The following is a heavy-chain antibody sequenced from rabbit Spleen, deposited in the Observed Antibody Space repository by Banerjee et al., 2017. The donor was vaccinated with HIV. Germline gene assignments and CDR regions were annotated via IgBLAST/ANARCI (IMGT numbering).Heavy chain of an antibody. CDR2: IDTGSSGFT. CDR1: GFSFSSGYY. Sequence: QERLVESGGGLVKPEGSLTLTCTASGFSFSSGYYMCWVRQPPGKGLEWIACIDTGSSGFTYFATWAKGRFTCSKTSSTTVTLQMTRLTAADTATYFCARDTSSSFSSYGMDLWGQGTLVTVS. V-gene: IGHV1S45*01. CDR3: ARDTSSSFSSYGMDL. J-gene: IGHJ6*01. D-gene: IGHD1-1*01.